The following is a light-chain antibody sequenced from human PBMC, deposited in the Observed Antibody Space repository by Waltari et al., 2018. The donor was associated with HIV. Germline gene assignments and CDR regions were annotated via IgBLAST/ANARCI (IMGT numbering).Light chain of an antibody. Sequence: SSDVGGYNYVSWYQQHPGKAPKLMIYDVSNRPSGVSNRFSGSKSGNTASLTISGLQAEDEADYYCQSYDSSLRGYVFGTGTKVTVL. CDR2: DVS. V-gene: IGLV2-14*04. CDR3: QSYDSSLRGYV. CDR1: SSDVGGYNY. J-gene: IGLJ1*01.